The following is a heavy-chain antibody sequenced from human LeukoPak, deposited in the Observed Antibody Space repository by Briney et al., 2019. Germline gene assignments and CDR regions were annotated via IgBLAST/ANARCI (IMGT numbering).Heavy chain of an antibody. CDR3: ARNGDYGYYPYNWFDP. J-gene: IGHJ5*02. V-gene: IGHV4-59*01. D-gene: IGHD4-17*01. CDR2: IYYSGST. CDR1: GGSISSYY. Sequence: PSETLSLTCTVSGGSISSYYWSWIRQPPGKGLEWIGYIYYSGSTNYNPSLKSRVTISVDTSKNQFSLKLSSVTAADTAVYYCARNGDYGYYPYNWFDPWGQGTLVTVSS.